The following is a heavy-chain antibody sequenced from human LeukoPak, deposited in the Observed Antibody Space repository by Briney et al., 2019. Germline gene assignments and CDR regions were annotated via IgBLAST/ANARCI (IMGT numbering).Heavy chain of an antibody. CDR2: INHSGST. D-gene: IGHD3-16*01. J-gene: IGHJ4*02. Sequence: PSETLSLTCAVYGGSFSGYYWSWIRQPPGKGLEWIGEINHSGSTNYNPSLKSRVTISVDTSKNQFSLKLSSVTAADTAVYYCAKLPASGGDYVYIDYWGQGALVTVSS. CDR1: GGSFSGYY. V-gene: IGHV4-34*01. CDR3: AKLPASGGDYVYIDY.